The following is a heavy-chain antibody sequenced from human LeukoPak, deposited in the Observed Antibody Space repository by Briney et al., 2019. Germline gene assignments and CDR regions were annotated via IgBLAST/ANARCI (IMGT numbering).Heavy chain of an antibody. CDR2: IIPIFGSS. D-gene: IGHD2-8*01. CDR3: AREKVMVLGGTDAFDI. V-gene: IGHV1-69*13. CDR1: GGTFNNYA. Sequence: SVKVSCKASGGTFNNYAINWVRQAPGQGLEWTGGIIPIFGSSNYAQKFQGRVTITADESTTTAYMELSSLRSEDTAVYYCAREKVMVLGGTDAFDIWGQGTMVIVSS. J-gene: IGHJ3*02.